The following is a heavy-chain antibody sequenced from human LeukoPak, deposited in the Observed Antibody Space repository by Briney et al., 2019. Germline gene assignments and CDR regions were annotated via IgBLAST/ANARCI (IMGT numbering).Heavy chain of an antibody. Sequence: GASVKVSCKASGYTFTGYYMHWVRQAPGQGLEWVGWINPNSGDTNYAQNFQGRATMTRDTSISTAYMELSWLRSDDTAVFYCARGRGDYRGNSFYFDYWGQGTLVTVSS. J-gene: IGHJ4*02. CDR1: GYTFTGYY. CDR2: INPNSGDT. D-gene: IGHD4-23*01. V-gene: IGHV1-2*02. CDR3: ARGRGDYRGNSFYFDY.